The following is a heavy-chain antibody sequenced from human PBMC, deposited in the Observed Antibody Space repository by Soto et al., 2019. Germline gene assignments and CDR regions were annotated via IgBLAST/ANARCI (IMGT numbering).Heavy chain of an antibody. Sequence: EVKLVESGGGLVKPGGSLRLSCAASGFTFSSYSMNWVRQAPGKGLEWVSSISSSSSYIYYADSVKGRFTISSDNDKNPWYLHMISLCDEGTAVYYCARDVGGISCSAIGYCSGGSCYSYKPSDYYGMDVWGQGTTVTVSS. V-gene: IGHV3-21*01. J-gene: IGHJ6*02. CDR1: GFTFSSYS. CDR2: ISSSSSYI. D-gene: IGHD2-15*01. CDR3: ARDVGGISCSAIGYCSGGSCYSYKPSDYYGMDV.